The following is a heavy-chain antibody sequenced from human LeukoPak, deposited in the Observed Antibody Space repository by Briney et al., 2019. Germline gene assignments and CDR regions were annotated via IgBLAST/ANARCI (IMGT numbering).Heavy chain of an antibody. Sequence: SETLSLTCGVYGGSFSGYYWSWIRQPPGKGLEWIGEINPRGSTNYNPSLKRRVTLSADTSKNQFSLTLNSVTAADTAVYYCARRRLGYYFDYWGQGTLVTVSS. V-gene: IGHV4-34*01. J-gene: IGHJ4*02. CDR2: INPRGST. CDR3: ARRRLGYYFDY. CDR1: GGSFSGYY. D-gene: IGHD5-24*01.